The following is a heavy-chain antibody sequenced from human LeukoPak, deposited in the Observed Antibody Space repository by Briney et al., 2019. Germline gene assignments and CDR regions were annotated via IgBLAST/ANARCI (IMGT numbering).Heavy chain of an antibody. V-gene: IGHV4-39*01. CDR1: GGSISSSSYY. CDR3: ARHGEGAYFDY. D-gene: IGHD1-26*01. J-gene: IGHJ4*02. CDR2: IYYSGST. Sequence: PSETLSLTCTVSGGSISSSSYYWGWIRQPPGKGLEWIGSIYYSGSTYYNPSLKSRVTISVDTSKNQFSLKLSSVTAADTAVYYCARHGEGAYFDYWGQGTLVTVSS.